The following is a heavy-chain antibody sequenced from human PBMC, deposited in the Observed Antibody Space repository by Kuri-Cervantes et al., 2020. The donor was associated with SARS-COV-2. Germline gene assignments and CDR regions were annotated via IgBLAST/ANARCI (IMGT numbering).Heavy chain of an antibody. D-gene: IGHD1-20*01. V-gene: IGHV3-30*04. J-gene: IGHJ4*02. CDR3: AKDRSGVQYNWNLGDY. CDR2: ISYDGRDK. Sequence: GGSLRLSCAASGFTFSSYAMHWVRQAPGKGLEWVAIISYDGRDKYYADSVKGRFTISRDNSKNTLYLQMNSLRAEDTAVYYCAKDRSGVQYNWNLGDYWGQGTLVTVSS. CDR1: GFTFSSYA.